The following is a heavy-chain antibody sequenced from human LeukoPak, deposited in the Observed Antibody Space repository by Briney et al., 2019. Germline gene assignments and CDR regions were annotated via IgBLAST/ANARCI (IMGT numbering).Heavy chain of an antibody. V-gene: IGHV4-39*01. D-gene: IGHD6-19*01. CDR1: GGSIRTTGHF. Sequence: SETLSLTCAVSGGSIRTTGHFWGWIRQPPGKGLEWIGSIRYSGTTYCNPALKSRVSISVDTSKNQFSLKMNSVTAADMALYYCARSQWLTPLDYWGPGTLVTVSA. J-gene: IGHJ4*02. CDR2: IRYSGTT. CDR3: ARSQWLTPLDY.